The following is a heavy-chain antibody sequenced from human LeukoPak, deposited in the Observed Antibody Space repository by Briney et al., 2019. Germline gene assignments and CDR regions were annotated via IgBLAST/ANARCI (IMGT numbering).Heavy chain of an antibody. J-gene: IGHJ6*02. V-gene: IGHV3-30-3*01. Sequence: GGSLRLSCAASGFTFSSYAMHWVRQAPGKGLEWVAVISYDGSNKYYADSVEGRFTISRDNSKNTLYLQMNSLRAEDTAVYYCARVLAVQGLGMDVWGQGTTVTVSS. CDR2: ISYDGSNK. CDR1: GFTFSSYA. D-gene: IGHD1-1*01. CDR3: ARVLAVQGLGMDV.